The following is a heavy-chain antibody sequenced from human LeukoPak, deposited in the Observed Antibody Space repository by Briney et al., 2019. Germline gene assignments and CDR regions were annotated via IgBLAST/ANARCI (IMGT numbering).Heavy chain of an antibody. J-gene: IGHJ6*03. CDR2: IQYHGSDK. Sequence: GGSLRLSCAASGFTFSRHGMHWVRQAPGKGLEWVAFIQYHGSDKFYADSVKGRFTISRDNAKNSLYLQMNSLRAEDTAVYYCARATVGYYYMDVWGKGTTVTVSS. V-gene: IGHV3-30*02. CDR1: GFTFSRHG. CDR3: ARATVGYYYMDV. D-gene: IGHD4-23*01.